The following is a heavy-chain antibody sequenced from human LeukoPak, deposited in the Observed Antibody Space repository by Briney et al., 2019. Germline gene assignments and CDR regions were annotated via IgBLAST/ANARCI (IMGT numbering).Heavy chain of an antibody. CDR3: ARRSYYDSSAIFDY. CDR1: GGSISSSSYY. V-gene: IGHV4-39*01. Sequence: SETLSLTCTVSGGSISSSSYYWDWIRQPPGKGLEWIGSLYYSGSTYYNPSLKSRVTISVDTSKNQFSLKLSSVTAADTAVFYCARRSYYDSSAIFDYWGQGTLVTVSS. J-gene: IGHJ4*02. D-gene: IGHD3-22*01. CDR2: LYYSGST.